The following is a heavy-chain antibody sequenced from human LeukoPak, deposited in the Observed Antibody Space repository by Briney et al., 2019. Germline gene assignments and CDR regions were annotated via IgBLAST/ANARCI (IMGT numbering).Heavy chain of an antibody. J-gene: IGHJ4*02. Sequence: KPSETLSLTCTVSGGSISSYYWSWVRQPPGKGLEWIGYICYSGSTNYNPSLKSRVTISVDTSKNQFSLKLSSVTAADTAVYYCARGSGWYFYWGQGTLVTVSS. D-gene: IGHD6-19*01. CDR3: ARGSGWYFY. CDR2: ICYSGST. CDR1: GGSISSYY. V-gene: IGHV4-59*01.